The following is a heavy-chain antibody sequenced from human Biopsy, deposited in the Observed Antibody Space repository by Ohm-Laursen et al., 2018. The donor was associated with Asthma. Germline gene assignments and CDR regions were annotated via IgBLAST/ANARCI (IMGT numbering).Heavy chain of an antibody. J-gene: IGHJ4*02. Sequence: TLSLTCIVSGGSINIGDYYWSWIRQHPVTGLEWIGYIYYSGSTYYNPSLKSRVSISLDTSKNQFSLSLTSVTAADTAVYYCARHDHRWDTYADFWGQGTLVTVSS. D-gene: IGHD2-2*01. CDR2: IYYSGST. V-gene: IGHV4-31*03. CDR1: GGSINIGDYY. CDR3: ARHDHRWDTYADF.